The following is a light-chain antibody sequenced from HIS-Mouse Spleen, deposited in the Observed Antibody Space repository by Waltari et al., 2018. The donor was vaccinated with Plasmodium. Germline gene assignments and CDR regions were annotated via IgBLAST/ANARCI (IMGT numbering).Light chain of an antibody. V-gene: IGLV2-8*01. CDR2: EVS. CDR1: SSDVGGYNY. CDR3: SSYAGSNNFCV. J-gene: IGLJ1*01. Sequence: QSALTQPPSASGSPGQSVTISCTGTSSDVGGYNYVSWYQQHPGKAPKPMIYEVSKRPSGVPVRFSGSKSGNTASLTVSGLQAEDEADYYCSSYAGSNNFCVFGTGTKVTVL.